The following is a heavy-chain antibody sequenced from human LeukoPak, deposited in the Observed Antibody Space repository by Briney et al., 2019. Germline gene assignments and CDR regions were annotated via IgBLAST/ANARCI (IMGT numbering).Heavy chain of an antibody. J-gene: IGHJ5*02. CDR1: GYSFTSYW. D-gene: IGHD3-10*01. CDR3: AISGYYYGSGKGSDWFDP. Sequence: GESLKISCKGSGYSFTSYWIGWVRQMPGKGLEWMGIIYPGDSDTRYSPSFQGQVTISADKSIGTAYLQWSSLKASDTAMYYCAISGYYYGSGKGSDWFDPWGQGTLVTVSS. V-gene: IGHV5-51*01. CDR2: IYPGDSDT.